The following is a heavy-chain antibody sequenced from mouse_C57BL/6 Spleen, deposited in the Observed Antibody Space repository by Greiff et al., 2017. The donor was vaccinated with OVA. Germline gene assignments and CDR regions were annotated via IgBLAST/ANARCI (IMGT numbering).Heavy chain of an antibody. J-gene: IGHJ1*03. CDR2: IDPETGGP. D-gene: IGHD2-13*01. CDR3: TRSDYGGYFDV. V-gene: IGHV1-15*01. CDR1: GYTFTDYE. Sequence: QVQLQQSGAELVRPGASVTLSCKASGYTFTDYEMHWVKQTPVHGLEWIGAIDPETGGPAYNQKFKGKAILTADKSSSTAYMELRSLTSEDSAVYYCTRSDYGGYFDVWGTGTTVTVSS.